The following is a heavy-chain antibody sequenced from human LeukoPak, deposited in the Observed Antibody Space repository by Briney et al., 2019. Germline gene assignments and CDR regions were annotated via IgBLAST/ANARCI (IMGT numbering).Heavy chain of an antibody. V-gene: IGHV1-69*04. CDR1: GYTFTSYG. CDR3: ASGSGSSGYYFDY. J-gene: IGHJ4*02. CDR2: IIPILGIA. Sequence: SVKVSCKASGYTFTSYGISWVRQAPGQGLEWMGRIIPILGIANYAQKFQGRVTITADKSTSTAYMELSSLRSEDTAVYYCASGSGSSGYYFDYWGQGTLVTVSS. D-gene: IGHD3-22*01.